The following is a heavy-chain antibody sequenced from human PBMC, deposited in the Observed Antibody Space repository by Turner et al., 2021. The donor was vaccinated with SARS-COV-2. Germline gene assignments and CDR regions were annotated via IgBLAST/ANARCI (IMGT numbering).Heavy chain of an antibody. CDR1: GFTFSSYC. J-gene: IGHJ3*02. V-gene: IGHV3-30*18. CDR2: ISYDGSNK. D-gene: IGHD3-22*01. CDR3: AKIRVTSGYTPDPLAFDM. Sequence: QVQLVESGGGVDQPGRSLRLSCSASGFTFSSYCSHWVRQAPGKGLEWVAVISYDGSNKYYADSVKGRFTISRDNSKNTLYLQMNSLRPEDTAVYYCAKIRVTSGYTPDPLAFDMWGQGTMVTVSS.